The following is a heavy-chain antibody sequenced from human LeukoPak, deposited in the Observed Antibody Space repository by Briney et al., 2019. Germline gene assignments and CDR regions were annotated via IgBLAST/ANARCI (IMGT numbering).Heavy chain of an antibody. J-gene: IGHJ4*02. CDR2: ISSSGGST. V-gene: IGHV3-23*01. CDR3: ARPRAYDSRDLDY. D-gene: IGHD3-16*01. Sequence: GGSLRLSCAASGFTFSNYVMSWVRQAPGKGLEWVSGISSSGGSTYYADSVKGRFTISRDNAKNTLYLQMNSLRAEDTAVYYCARPRAYDSRDLDYWGQGTLVTVSS. CDR1: GFTFSNYV.